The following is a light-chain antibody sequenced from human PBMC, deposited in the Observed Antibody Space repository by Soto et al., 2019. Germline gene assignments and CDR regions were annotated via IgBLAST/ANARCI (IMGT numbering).Light chain of an antibody. CDR2: DNN. Sequence: QSVLTQPPSVSGAPGQRVTISCTGSSSNIGAGYDVHWYQQLPGTAPKVLIYDNNNRPSGVPDRFSGSKSGTSASLAITGLQVEYEGDYYFLSYDFSLSGPVFGGGTKLTVL. CDR1: SSNIGAGYD. J-gene: IGLJ2*01. V-gene: IGLV1-40*01. CDR3: LSYDFSLSGPV.